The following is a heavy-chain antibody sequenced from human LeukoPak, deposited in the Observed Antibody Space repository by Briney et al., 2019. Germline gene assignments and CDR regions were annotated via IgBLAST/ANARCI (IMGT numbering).Heavy chain of an antibody. Sequence: GGSLRLSCAASGFTFNYYAMNWVRQAPGKGLEWVSAILGGGDTTSYADSVKGRFTISRDNSRNTLYLQMNSLSAEDTAVYYCAKDLISHRSVGSSEKVDYWGQGTLVTVSS. J-gene: IGHJ4*02. CDR2: ILGGGDTT. V-gene: IGHV3-23*01. D-gene: IGHD3-10*01. CDR3: AKDLISHRSVGSSEKVDY. CDR1: GFTFNYYA.